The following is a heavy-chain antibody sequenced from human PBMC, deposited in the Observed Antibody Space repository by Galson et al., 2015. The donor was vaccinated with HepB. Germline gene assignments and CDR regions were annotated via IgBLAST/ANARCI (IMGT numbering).Heavy chain of an antibody. V-gene: IGHV3-23*01. J-gene: IGHJ4*02. CDR2: ISGSGGST. D-gene: IGHD2-21*02. CDR3: AKGKSVVVVTATFY. CDR1: GFTFSSYA. Sequence: SLRLSCAASGFTFSSYAMSWVRQAPGKGLEWVSIISGSGGSTYYADSVKGRFTISRDNSKNTLYLQMNSLRAEDTAVYYCAKGKSVVVVTATFYWGQGTLSPSPQ.